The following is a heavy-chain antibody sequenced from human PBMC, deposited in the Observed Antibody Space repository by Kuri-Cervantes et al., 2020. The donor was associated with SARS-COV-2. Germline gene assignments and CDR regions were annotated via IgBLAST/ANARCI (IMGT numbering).Heavy chain of an antibody. V-gene: IGHV3-74*01. J-gene: IGHJ4*02. CDR3: ARVLSGGNGFWSRPSDY. CDR1: GFTLSEHR. D-gene: IGHD3-3*01. Sequence: GGSLKIPCSGSGFTLSEHRIHWVRQAPGKGVVWVSRFNPDGSYTNNADCVGGRFAIFRDNSKHTLYLKMKGLRAEDTAVYYCARVLSGGNGFWSRPSDYWGQGTLVTVSS. CDR2: FNPDGSYT.